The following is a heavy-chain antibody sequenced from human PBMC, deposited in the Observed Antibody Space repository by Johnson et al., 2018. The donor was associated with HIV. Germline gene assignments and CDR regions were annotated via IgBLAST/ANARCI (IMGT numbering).Heavy chain of an antibody. Sequence: VQLVESGGDLVQPGGSLRLSCGASGFSVSNNYMSWVRQAPGKGLEWVSVIYSGGSTYYADSVKGRFTISRDNSKNTLYLQMNSLRAEDTAVYYCARDEPYNLNAFDIWGQGTMVTVSS. CDR2: IYSGGST. CDR1: GFSVSNNY. J-gene: IGHJ3*02. D-gene: IGHD5-24*01. CDR3: ARDEPYNLNAFDI. V-gene: IGHV3-66*02.